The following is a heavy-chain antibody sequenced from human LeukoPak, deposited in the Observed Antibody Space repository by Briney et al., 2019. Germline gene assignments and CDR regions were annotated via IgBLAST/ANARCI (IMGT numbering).Heavy chain of an antibody. CDR3: AKSFRDGENYFDY. D-gene: IGHD4-17*01. CDR1: GFVFSNYG. CDR2: ISYDGINK. Sequence: PGGSLRLSCVGSGFVFSNYGIHWVRQAPGKGLEWVAVISYDGINKYYADSVKGRFTLSRDNSKNTLYLQMDSLRAEDTALYYCAKSFRDGENYFDYWGQGTLVTVSS. V-gene: IGHV3-30-3*01. J-gene: IGHJ4*02.